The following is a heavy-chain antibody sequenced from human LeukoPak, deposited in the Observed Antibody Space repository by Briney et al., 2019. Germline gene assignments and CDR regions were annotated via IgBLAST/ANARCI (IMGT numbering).Heavy chain of an antibody. CDR2: INHSGST. J-gene: IGHJ4*02. D-gene: IGHD6-6*01. V-gene: IGHV4-34*01. Sequence: SETLSLTCAVYGGSFSGYYWSWIRQPPGKGLEWIGEINHSGSTNYNPSLKSRVTISVDTSENQFSLKLSSVTAADTAVYYCARGLYSSSDWGQGTLVTVSS. CDR3: ARGLYSSSD. CDR1: GGSFSGYY.